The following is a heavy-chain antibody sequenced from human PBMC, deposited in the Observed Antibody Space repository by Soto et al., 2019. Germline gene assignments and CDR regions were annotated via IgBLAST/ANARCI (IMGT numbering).Heavy chain of an antibody. Sequence: EVQLLESGGGLVEPGGSLRLSCAASGFTFRNFGMDWVRQAPGEGLEWVSAISGDGETTYYADSVKGRFTISRDNSKNTLYMQKNSLADEDTAVCYCAKDLGHARPCDYCGLATLITVSS. V-gene: IGHV3-23*01. CDR1: GFTFRNFG. CDR3: AKDLGHARPCDY. J-gene: IGHJ4*02. D-gene: IGHD3-3*01. CDR2: ISGDGETT.